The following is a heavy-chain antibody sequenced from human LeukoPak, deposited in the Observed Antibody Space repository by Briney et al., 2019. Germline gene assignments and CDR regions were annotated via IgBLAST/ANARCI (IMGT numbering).Heavy chain of an antibody. CDR3: ARDIVVVVAATPPGAFDI. D-gene: IGHD2-15*01. CDR2: IIPILGIA. J-gene: IGHJ3*02. V-gene: IGHV1-69*04. Sequence: ASVKVSCKASGGTFSSYAISWVRQAPGQGLELMGRIIPILGIANYAQKFQGRVTITADKSTSTAYMELSSLRSEDTAVYYCARDIVVVVAATPPGAFDIWAKGQWSPSLQ. CDR1: GGTFSSYA.